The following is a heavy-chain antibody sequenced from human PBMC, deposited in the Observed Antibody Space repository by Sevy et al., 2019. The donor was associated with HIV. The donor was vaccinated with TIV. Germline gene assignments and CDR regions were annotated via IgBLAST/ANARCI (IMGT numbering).Heavy chain of an antibody. V-gene: IGHV3-72*01. CDR1: GFTFSDHY. CDR3: TRLGYSGSPQGFYYYMDV. CDR2: IRNKAKSYTT. J-gene: IGHJ6*03. D-gene: IGHD1-26*01. Sequence: GGSLRLSCAASGFTFSDHYMDWVRQAPGKGLGWIGRIRNKAKSYTTEYAASVRGRVTISRDDSKNSLYLQMNSLKTEDTAVYYCTRLGYSGSPQGFYYYMDVWGKGTTVTVSS.